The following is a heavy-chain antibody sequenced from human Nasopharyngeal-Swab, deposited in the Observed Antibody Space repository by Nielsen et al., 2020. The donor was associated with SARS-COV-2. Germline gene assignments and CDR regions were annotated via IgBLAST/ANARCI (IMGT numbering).Heavy chain of an antibody. Sequence: ASVNVSCKASGYTFTGYHIHWVRQAPGQGLEWMGWINPDSGAASYGQRFQGRVTMTRDTSSSIAYMELSRVRSDDTAVYYCARVYCNGGICYGTARRPNYYYNGMDVWGQGTSVTVSS. V-gene: IGHV1-2*02. J-gene: IGHJ6*02. CDR1: GYTFTGYH. D-gene: IGHD2-15*01. CDR2: INPDSGAA. CDR3: ARVYCNGGICYGTARRPNYYYNGMDV.